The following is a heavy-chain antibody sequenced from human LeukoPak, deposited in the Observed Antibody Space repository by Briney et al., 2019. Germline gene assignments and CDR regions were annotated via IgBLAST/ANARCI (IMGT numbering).Heavy chain of an antibody. Sequence: ASVKVPCKASGYTFTGYHMHWVRQAPGQELEWMGRINPNSGDTNYAQKFQGRVTMTRDTSISTAYMELSRLRSDDTAVYYCARDYCSSTSCLFDYWGQGTLVTVSS. CDR3: ARDYCSSTSCLFDY. J-gene: IGHJ4*02. CDR1: GYTFTGYH. CDR2: INPNSGDT. D-gene: IGHD2-2*01. V-gene: IGHV1-2*06.